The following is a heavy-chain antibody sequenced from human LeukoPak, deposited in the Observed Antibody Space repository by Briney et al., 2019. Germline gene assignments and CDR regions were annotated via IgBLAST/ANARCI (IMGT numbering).Heavy chain of an antibody. D-gene: IGHD2-8*01. CDR2: ISYDGSHD. V-gene: IGHV3-30*01. J-gene: IGHJ4*02. CDR3: ARGTGVYVISPFDY. Sequence: GGSLRLSCAASGFTFSTYAMHWVRQAPGKGLEWVAHISYDGSHDYYADSVKGRFTIPRDKSKNTLYLQMNSLRAEDTAVYYCARGTGVYVISPFDYWGQGTLVTVSS. CDR1: GFTFSTYA.